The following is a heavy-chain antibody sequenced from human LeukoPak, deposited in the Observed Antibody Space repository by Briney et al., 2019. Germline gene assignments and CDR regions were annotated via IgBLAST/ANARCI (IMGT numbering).Heavy chain of an antibody. V-gene: IGHV4-59*01. CDR2: IYYSGST. J-gene: IGHJ4*02. Sequence: SETLSLTCTVSGGSISSYYWSWIRQPPGKGLGWIGYIYYSGSTNYNPSLKSRVTISVDTSKNQFSLKLSSVTAADTAVYYCARGVEIAYYDFWSGYYFDYWGQGTLVTVSS. CDR1: GGSISSYY. CDR3: ARGVEIAYYDFWSGYYFDY. D-gene: IGHD3-3*01.